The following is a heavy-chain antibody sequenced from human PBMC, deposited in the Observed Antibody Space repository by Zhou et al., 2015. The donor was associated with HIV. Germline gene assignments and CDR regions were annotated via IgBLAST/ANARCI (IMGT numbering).Heavy chain of an antibody. Sequence: QVQLVQSGAEVKKPGSSVKVSCKASGGTFSSYTISWVRQAPGQGLEWMGRIIPILGIANYAQKFQGRVTITADKSTSTAYMELSSLRSEDTAVYYCARLPGDIVQDRGDDAFDIWGQGTMVTVSS. J-gene: IGHJ3*02. D-gene: IGHD2-15*01. CDR3: ARLPGDIVQDRGDDAFDI. CDR2: IIPILGIA. V-gene: IGHV1-69*02. CDR1: GGTFSSYT.